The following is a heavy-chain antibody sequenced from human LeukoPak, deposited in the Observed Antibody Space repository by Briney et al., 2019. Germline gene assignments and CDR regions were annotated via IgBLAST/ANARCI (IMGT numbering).Heavy chain of an antibody. CDR2: ISGSAAGGGT. CDR3: AKTRGHDMDV. Sequence: GGSLRLSCAASGFSFSTYGMIWVRQAPGKGLDWVSAISGSAAGGGTYYADSVKGRFTIARDNSQNTLYLQMSSLRAEDTAVYYCAKTRGHDMDVWGQGTTVIVSS. V-gene: IGHV3-23*01. D-gene: IGHD3-16*01. J-gene: IGHJ6*02. CDR1: GFSFSTYG.